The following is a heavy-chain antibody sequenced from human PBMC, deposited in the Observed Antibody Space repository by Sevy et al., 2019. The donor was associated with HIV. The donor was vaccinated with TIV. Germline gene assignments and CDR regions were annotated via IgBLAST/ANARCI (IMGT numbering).Heavy chain of an antibody. CDR1: GFPFNIYS. Sequence: GGSLRLSCATSGFPFNIYSMSWVRQPPGKGLGWVSTFSFGCGEINYADSVKGRLTISRDNSKNTLYLQMSSLRAEDTAIYYCAREGCTKPHDYWGQGTLVTVSS. V-gene: IGHV3-23*01. D-gene: IGHD2-8*01. CDR3: AREGCTKPHDY. CDR2: FSFGCGEI. J-gene: IGHJ4*02.